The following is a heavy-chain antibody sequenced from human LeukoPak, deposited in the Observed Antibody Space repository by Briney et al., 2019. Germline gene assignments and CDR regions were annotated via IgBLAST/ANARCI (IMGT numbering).Heavy chain of an antibody. CDR1: GGTFSSYA. Sequence: SVKVSCKASGGTFSSYAISWVRQAPGQGLEWMGGITPICGTANYAQKFQGRVTITADESTSTAYMELSSLRSEDTAVYYCARGPHPSYYYDSSGYYLEGNYFDYWGQGTLVTVSS. CDR2: ITPICGTA. J-gene: IGHJ4*02. D-gene: IGHD3-22*01. V-gene: IGHV1-69*13. CDR3: ARGPHPSYYYDSSGYYLEGNYFDY.